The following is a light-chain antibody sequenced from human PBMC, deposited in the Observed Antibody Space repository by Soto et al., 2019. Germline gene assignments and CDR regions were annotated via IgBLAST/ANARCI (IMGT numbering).Light chain of an antibody. CDR1: QSVRTN. Sequence: VMTQSPATLSVSPGERAALSCRVSQSVRTNLAWYQQKPGQPPRLLIYGASNRASGVPARFTAGGSGTEFTLTISSLQSEDFAVYYCQKYNNWPPITFGQGTRLEIK. J-gene: IGKJ5*01. CDR3: QKYNNWPPIT. CDR2: GAS. V-gene: IGKV3-15*01.